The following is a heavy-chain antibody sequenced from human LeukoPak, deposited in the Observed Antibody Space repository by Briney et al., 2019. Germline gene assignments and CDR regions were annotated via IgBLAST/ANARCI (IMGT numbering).Heavy chain of an antibody. CDR1: GGSMSSGGYF. CDR2: IYYSGGT. V-gene: IGHV4-61*08. Sequence: PSETLSLTCTVSGGSMSSGGYFWTWIRQHPGKGLEWIGYIYYSGGTSYNPSLKSRVTISVDTAKNQFSLRLTSVTAADTALYYCARRRDSSGWYVFDYWGQGTLVTVSS. D-gene: IGHD6-19*01. J-gene: IGHJ4*02. CDR3: ARRRDSSGWYVFDY.